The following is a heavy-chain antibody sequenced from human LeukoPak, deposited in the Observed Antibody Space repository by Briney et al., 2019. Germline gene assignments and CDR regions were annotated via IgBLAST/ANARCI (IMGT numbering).Heavy chain of an antibody. CDR3: ARDTLELPGYYYGMDV. D-gene: IGHD1-26*01. CDR1: GDSVSSNSAA. J-gene: IGHJ6*02. V-gene: IGHV6-1*01. CDR2: TYYRSKWYN. Sequence: SQTLSLTCAISGDSVSSNSAAWNWIRQSPSRGLEWLGRTYYRSKWYNDYAVSVNSRITINPDTSKNQFSLQLNSVTPEDTAVYYCARDTLELPGYYYGMDVWGQGTTVTVSS.